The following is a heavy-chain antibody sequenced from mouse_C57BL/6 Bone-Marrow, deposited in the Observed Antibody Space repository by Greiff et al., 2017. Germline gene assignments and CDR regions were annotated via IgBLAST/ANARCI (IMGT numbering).Heavy chain of an antibody. D-gene: IGHD2-10*02. CDR3: TGYGNYYY. CDR2: IDPENGDT. Sequence: VQLQQSGAELVRPGASVKLSCTASGFNIKDDYMHWVKQRPEQGLEWIGWIDPENGDTEYASQFQGKATITADTSSTTAYLQLSSLTSEDTAVYYCTGYGNYYYWGQGTTLTVSS. CDR1: GFNIKDDY. J-gene: IGHJ2*01. V-gene: IGHV14-4*01.